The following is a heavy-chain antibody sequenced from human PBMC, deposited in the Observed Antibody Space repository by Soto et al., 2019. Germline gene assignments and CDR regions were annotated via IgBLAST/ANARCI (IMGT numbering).Heavy chain of an antibody. CDR3: AKEYYDFWSGSYNWFDP. D-gene: IGHD3-3*01. CDR2: ISYDGGNK. Sequence: RQAPGKGLEWVAVISYDGGNKYYADSVKGRFTISRDNSKNTLYLQMNSLRAEDTAVYYCAKEYYDFWSGSYNWFDPWGQGTLVTVSS. J-gene: IGHJ5*02. V-gene: IGHV3-30*18.